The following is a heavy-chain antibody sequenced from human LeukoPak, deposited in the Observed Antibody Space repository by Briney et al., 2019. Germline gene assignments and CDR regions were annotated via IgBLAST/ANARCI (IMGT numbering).Heavy chain of an antibody. CDR3: ARGIIASSGFDY. CDR2: IYYSGNT. D-gene: IGHD6-19*01. Sequence: PSETLSLTCTVSGVSISSSNSYWGWIRQPPGKGLEWIGSIYYSGNTYYNASLKSQVSISIDTSKNQFSLKLSSVTAADTAVYYCARGIIASSGFDYWGQGTLVTVSS. CDR1: GVSISSSNSY. V-gene: IGHV4-39*01. J-gene: IGHJ4*02.